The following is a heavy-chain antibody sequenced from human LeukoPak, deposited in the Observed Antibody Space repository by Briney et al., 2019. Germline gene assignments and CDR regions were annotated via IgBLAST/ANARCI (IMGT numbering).Heavy chain of an antibody. CDR2: INQDGSEK. J-gene: IGHJ4*02. CDR1: GFTFRNYW. V-gene: IGHV3-7*01. D-gene: IGHD3-22*01. CDR3: ASYDSSGYYYDFDY. Sequence: GGSLRLSCAASGFTFRNYWMSWVRQAPGKGLEWVANINQDGSEKYYVDSVKGRFTISRDNAKNSLYLQMNSLRAEDTAVYYCASYDSSGYYYDFDYWGQGTLVTVSS.